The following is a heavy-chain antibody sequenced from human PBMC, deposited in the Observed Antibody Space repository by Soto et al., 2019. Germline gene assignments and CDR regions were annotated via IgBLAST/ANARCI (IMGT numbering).Heavy chain of an antibody. CDR2: ISWNSGSI. Sequence: GGSLRLSCAAPGLTFYDYAMHWVRQAPGKGLEWVSGISWNSGSIGYADSVKGRFSISRDNAKNSLFLQMNSLRAEDTALYYCAKGPGGWGEKYYYYYMDVWGKGTMVTVSS. CDR3: AKGPGGWGEKYYYYYMDV. V-gene: IGHV3-9*01. CDR1: GLTFYDYA. D-gene: IGHD3-16*01. J-gene: IGHJ6*03.